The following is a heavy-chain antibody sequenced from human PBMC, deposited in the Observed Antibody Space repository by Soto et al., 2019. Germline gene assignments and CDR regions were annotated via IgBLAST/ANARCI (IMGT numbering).Heavy chain of an antibody. D-gene: IGHD6-19*01. CDR1: GFTFSSYS. CDR2: ISSSSSYI. Sequence: GGSLRLSCAASGFTFSSYSMNWVRQAPGKGLEWVSSISSSSSYIYYADSVKGRFTISRDNAKNSLYLQMNSLRAEDTAVYYCARDPQGGFGQWLVWYFDYWGQGTLVTVSS. J-gene: IGHJ4*02. V-gene: IGHV3-21*01. CDR3: ARDPQGGFGQWLVWYFDY.